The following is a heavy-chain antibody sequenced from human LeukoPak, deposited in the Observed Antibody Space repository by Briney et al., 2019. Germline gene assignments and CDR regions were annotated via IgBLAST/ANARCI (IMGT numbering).Heavy chain of an antibody. Sequence: ASVKVSCKASGYTFTSYAMHWVRQAPGQRLEWMGWINAGNGNTKYSQKFQGRVTITRDTSASTAYMELSSLRSEDTAVYYCARGLRSGSYYNGNSLAFDIWGQGTMVTVSS. D-gene: IGHD3-10*02. CDR1: GYTFTSYA. V-gene: IGHV1-3*01. J-gene: IGHJ3*02. CDR3: ARGLRSGSYYNGNSLAFDI. CDR2: INAGNGNT.